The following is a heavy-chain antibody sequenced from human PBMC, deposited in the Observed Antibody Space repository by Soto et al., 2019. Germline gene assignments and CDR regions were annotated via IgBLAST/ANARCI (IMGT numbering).Heavy chain of an antibody. D-gene: IGHD1-26*01. CDR3: ARGGRGSFRHFFDY. Sequence: VQLVQSGAEVKKPGSSVKVSCEASGYIFSDYTLTWVRQAPGQGLEWLGGTIPIYDTTDYAQQFQGRVTIIADKSTSTLYLELSSLRSEDTAVYYCARGGRGSFRHFFDYWGQGTQVTVSS. CDR1: GYIFSDYT. CDR2: TIPIYDTT. V-gene: IGHV1-69*06. J-gene: IGHJ4*02.